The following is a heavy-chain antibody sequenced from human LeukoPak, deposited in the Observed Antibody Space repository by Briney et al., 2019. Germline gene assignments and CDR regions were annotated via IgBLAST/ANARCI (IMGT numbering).Heavy chain of an antibody. V-gene: IGHV1-2*02. CDR1: GYSFTSYW. D-gene: IGHD6-19*01. CDR2: INPNSGDA. Sequence: GESLKISCKGSGYSFTSYWIGWVRQAPGQGLEWMGWINPNSGDANYAQKFQGRVIMTRDTSISTAYMELSRLRSDDTAVYYCASQGTLAGIDYWGQGTLVTVSS. CDR3: ASQGTLAGIDY. J-gene: IGHJ4*02.